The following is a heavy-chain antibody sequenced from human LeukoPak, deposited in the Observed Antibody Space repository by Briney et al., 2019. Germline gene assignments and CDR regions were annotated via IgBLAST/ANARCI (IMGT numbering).Heavy chain of an antibody. J-gene: IGHJ4*02. V-gene: IGHV3-11*06. CDR3: ARTNLGSGWRFDF. D-gene: IGHD6-19*01. Sequence: GGSLRLSCGASEFAFSDFHMTWIRQAPGKGLEWVSYISSSSSHTNYADSVKGRFTISRDNAKNSLYLQMNSLRAEDTAVYYCARTNLGSGWRFDFWGQGTLVTVSS. CDR1: EFAFSDFH. CDR2: ISSSSSHT.